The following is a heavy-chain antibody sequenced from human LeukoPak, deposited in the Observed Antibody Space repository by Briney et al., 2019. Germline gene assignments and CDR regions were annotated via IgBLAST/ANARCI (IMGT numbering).Heavy chain of an antibody. CDR2: IYSGGST. CDR3: ARVGHGYYSGGTCSGS. J-gene: IGHJ5*02. D-gene: IGHD2-15*01. Sequence: GGSLRLSCAASGFTVSSIYMSWVRQAPGKGLEWVSVIYSGGSTYYADSVKGRFTISRDNSKNTVYLQMNSLRAEDTAVYYCARVGHGYYSGGTCSGSWGQGTLVTVSS. CDR1: GFTVSSIY. V-gene: IGHV3-53*01.